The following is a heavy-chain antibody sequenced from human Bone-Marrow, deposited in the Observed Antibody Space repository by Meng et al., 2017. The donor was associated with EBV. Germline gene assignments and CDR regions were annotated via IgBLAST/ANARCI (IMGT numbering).Heavy chain of an antibody. J-gene: IGHJ5*02. D-gene: IGHD6-19*01. CDR3: ARPFPSWQSPRLDPFGA. CDR2: VHYTGRT. Sequence: LPLRAARPGHVQPSETLSLTCTVPGDSISSFYYWGVIRQPPGRGLEWIGSVHYTGRTYYSPSLKSRVTVSVDTSKNQFSLRLTSVTAADTAVYYCARPFPSWQSPRLDPFGAWGQGTLVTVSS. V-gene: IGHV4-39*01. CDR1: GDSISSFYY.